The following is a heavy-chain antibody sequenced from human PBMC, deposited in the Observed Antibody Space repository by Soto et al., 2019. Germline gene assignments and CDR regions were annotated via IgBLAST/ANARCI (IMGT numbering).Heavy chain of an antibody. CDR3: ARGRGYSYGPYYFDY. Sequence: QVPLQESGPGLVKPSQTLSLTCTVSGGSISSEGYYWSWFRQLPGNGLEWIGDIYYSGTTYHNPSLRSRLTISGDASKNQFSLKLSSVSAADTALYYCARGRGYSYGPYYFDYWGQGTLVTISS. J-gene: IGHJ4*02. V-gene: IGHV4-31*03. CDR1: GGSISSEGYY. CDR2: IYYSGTT. D-gene: IGHD5-18*01.